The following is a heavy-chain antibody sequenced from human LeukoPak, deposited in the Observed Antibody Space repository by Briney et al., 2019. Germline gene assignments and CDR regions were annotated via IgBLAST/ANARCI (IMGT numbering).Heavy chain of an antibody. CDR3: ARVKGAVVVPAAIYYYHGMEV. J-gene: IGHJ6*02. D-gene: IGHD2-2*01. Sequence: SETLSLTCTVSGGSISSYYWSWIRQPPGKGLEWIGYIYYSGSTNYNPSLKSRVTISVDTSKNQFSLKLSSVTAADTAVYYCARVKGAVVVPAAIYYYHGMEVWGQGTTVTVSS. CDR2: IYYSGST. V-gene: IGHV4-59*01. CDR1: GGSISSYY.